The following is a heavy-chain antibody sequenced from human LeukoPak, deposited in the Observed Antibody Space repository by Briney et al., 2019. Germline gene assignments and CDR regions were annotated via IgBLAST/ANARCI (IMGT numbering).Heavy chain of an antibody. J-gene: IGHJ4*02. CDR3: VYGDFVRTVNYFDY. Sequence: PGGSLRLSCAASGFTVSNSCMSWVRQAPGKGLEWVSVIYSGGSTYYADSVKGRFTISRDNSKNSLFLQMTSLRAEDTALYYCVYGDFVRTVNYFDYWGQGTLVTVSS. D-gene: IGHD4-17*01. CDR2: IYSGGST. CDR1: GFTVSNSC. V-gene: IGHV3-66*01.